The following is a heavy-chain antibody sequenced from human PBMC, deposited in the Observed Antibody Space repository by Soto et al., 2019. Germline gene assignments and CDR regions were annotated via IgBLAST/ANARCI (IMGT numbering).Heavy chain of an antibody. CDR1: GYTFTGYY. J-gene: IGHJ4*02. D-gene: IGHD5-12*01. CDR3: AREVVEMATIYDY. CDR2: INPNSGGT. V-gene: IGHV1-2*02. Sequence: QVQLVQSGAEVKKPGASVKVSCKASGYTFTGYYMHWVRQAPGQGLEWMGWINPNSGGTNYAQKFQGRVTMTSETAIRTAYMELSRLRSDDTAVYYCAREVVEMATIYDYWGQGTLVTVSS.